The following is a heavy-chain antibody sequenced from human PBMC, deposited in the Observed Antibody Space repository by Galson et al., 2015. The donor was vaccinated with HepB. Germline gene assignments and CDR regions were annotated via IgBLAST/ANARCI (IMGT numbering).Heavy chain of an antibody. CDR2: ISSSSSTI. D-gene: IGHD1-1*01. CDR3: ARGGSNFGFDY. CDR1: GFTFSSYS. Sequence: SLRLSCAASGFTFSSYSMNWVRQAPGKGLEWVSYISSSSSTIYYADSVKGRFTISRDNAKNSLYLQMNSLRAEDTAVYYCARGGSNFGFDYWGQGTLVTVSS. J-gene: IGHJ4*02. V-gene: IGHV3-48*01.